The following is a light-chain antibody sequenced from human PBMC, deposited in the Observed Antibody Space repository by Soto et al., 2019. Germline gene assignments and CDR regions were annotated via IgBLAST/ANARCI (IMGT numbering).Light chain of an antibody. V-gene: IGKV1-39*01. J-gene: IGKJ3*01. CDR1: QSITNS. Sequence: DIQMTQSPSSLSASVGDRVTITCRASQSITNSLNWYQHKPGKAPTLVVYAASSLQSGVPSRFSGSGSGTDFTLTISSLQPEDFATYFCQRGHSMPFTFGPGTKVDIK. CDR3: QRGHSMPFT. CDR2: AAS.